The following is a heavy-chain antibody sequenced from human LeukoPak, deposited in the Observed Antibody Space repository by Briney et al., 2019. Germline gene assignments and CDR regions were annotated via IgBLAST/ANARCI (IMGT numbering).Heavy chain of an antibody. V-gene: IGHV4-34*01. D-gene: IGHD3-9*01. CDR1: GGSFSGYY. CDR3: ARGLYFDWLLGYYYGMDV. CDR2: INHSGST. J-gene: IGHJ6*02. Sequence: PSETLSLTCAVYGGSFSGYYWSWIRQPPGKGLEWIGEINHSGSTNYNPSLKSRVTISVDTSKNQSSLKLSSVTAADTAVYYCARGLYFDWLLGYYYGMDVWGQGTTVTVSS.